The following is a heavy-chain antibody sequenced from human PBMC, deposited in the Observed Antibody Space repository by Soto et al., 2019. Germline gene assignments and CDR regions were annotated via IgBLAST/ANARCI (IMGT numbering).Heavy chain of an antibody. CDR1: GGTFSSYT. CDR2: IIPIFGVT. Sequence: QVQVVQSGAEVKKPGSSVKVSCKASGGTFSSYTITWVRQAPGQGLEWLGSIIPIFGVTNYAQKFQDRLTLSADRPTTTAYMELSSLTSADTAVYYCVRDWESTTQTWGFGDSWGQGTLVTVSS. V-gene: IGHV1-69*04. J-gene: IGHJ4*02. CDR3: VRDWESTTQTWGFGDS. D-gene: IGHD3-10*01.